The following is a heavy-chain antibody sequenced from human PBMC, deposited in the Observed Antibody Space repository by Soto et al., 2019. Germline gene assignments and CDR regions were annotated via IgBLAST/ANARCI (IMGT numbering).Heavy chain of an antibody. CDR1: GGSISSGDYY. J-gene: IGHJ6*02. D-gene: IGHD3-3*01. Sequence: PSETLSLTCTVSGGSISSGDYYWSWIRQPPGKGLEWIGYVYYSGSTYYNPSLKSRVTISVDTSKNQFSLKLSSVTAADTAVYYCARAVTIFGAKLRYYYYGMDVWGQGTTVTVSS. V-gene: IGHV4-30-4*01. CDR2: VYYSGST. CDR3: ARAVTIFGAKLRYYYYGMDV.